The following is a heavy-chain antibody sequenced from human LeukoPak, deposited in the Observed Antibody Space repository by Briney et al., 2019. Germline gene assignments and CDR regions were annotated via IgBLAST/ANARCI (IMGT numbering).Heavy chain of an antibody. D-gene: IGHD3-3*01. V-gene: IGHV3-7*03. CDR3: ATFRFLGT. J-gene: IGHJ3*01. CDR2: IKPGGNEK. CDR1: GFTFNNYW. Sequence: HSGGSLRLPCAASGFTFNNYWMTWVRQGPGKGLEWVANIKPGGNEKYYVDSVKGRFTISRDNVKNSLYLQMNSLRAEDTAIYYCATFRFLGTWGQGTMVTVSP.